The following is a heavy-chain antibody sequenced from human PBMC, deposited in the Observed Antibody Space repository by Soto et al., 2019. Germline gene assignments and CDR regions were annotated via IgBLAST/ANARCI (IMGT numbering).Heavy chain of an antibody. D-gene: IGHD5-18*01. CDR2: INPSGGST. CDR3: ARGQTGWIQLWFAVFDY. V-gene: IGHV1-46*01. J-gene: IGHJ4*02. CDR1: GYTFTSYY. Sequence: QVQLVQSGAEVKKPGASVKVSCKASGYTFTSYYMHWVRQAPGQGLEWMGIINPSGGSTSYAQKFQGRVTMTRDTSTSTVYMELSSLRSEDTAVYYCARGQTGWIQLWFAVFDYWGQGTLVTVSS.